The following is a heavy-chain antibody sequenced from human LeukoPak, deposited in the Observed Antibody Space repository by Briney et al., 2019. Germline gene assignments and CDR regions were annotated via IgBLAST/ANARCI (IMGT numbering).Heavy chain of an antibody. CDR1: GYTFTSYG. Sequence: GASVKVSCKASGYTFTSYGISWVRQAPGQGLEWMGWISAYNGNTNYAQKLQGRVTMTTDTSTSTAYMELRSLRSDDTAVYYCARERVVPAAIYYYYYMDVWGKGTTVTVSS. J-gene: IGHJ6*03. CDR3: ARERVVPAAIYYYYYMDV. CDR2: ISAYNGNT. V-gene: IGHV1-18*01. D-gene: IGHD2-2*01.